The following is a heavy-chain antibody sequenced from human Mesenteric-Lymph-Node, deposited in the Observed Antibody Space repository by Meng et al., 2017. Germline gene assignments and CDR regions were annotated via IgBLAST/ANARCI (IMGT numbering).Heavy chain of an antibody. CDR2: ISYDGSNK. CDR1: GFTFSIYS. V-gene: IGHV3-30*03. D-gene: IGHD6-19*01. CDR3: ARGKLSGWGYYFDY. J-gene: IGHJ4*02. Sequence: QLVGSGGGLVKPGGSLRLSCAASGFTFSIYSMNWVRQASGKGLEWVAVISYDGSNKYYADSVKGRFTISRDNSKNTLYLQMNSLRAEDTAVYYCARGKLSGWGYYFDYWGQGTLVTVSS.